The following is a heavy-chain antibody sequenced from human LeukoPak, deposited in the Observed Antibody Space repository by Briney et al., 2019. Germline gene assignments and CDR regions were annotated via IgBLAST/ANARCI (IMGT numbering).Heavy chain of an antibody. CDR2: IKQDGSEK. V-gene: IGHV3-7*01. Sequence: GGSLRLSCAASGFTFSNYALHWVRQAPGKGLEWVANIKQDGSEKYYVDSVKGRFTISRDNAKNSLYLQMNSLRAEDTAAYYCARPRSGSLYYFDYWGQGTLVTVSS. CDR1: GFTFSNYA. CDR3: ARPRSGSLYYFDY. J-gene: IGHJ4*02. D-gene: IGHD1-26*01.